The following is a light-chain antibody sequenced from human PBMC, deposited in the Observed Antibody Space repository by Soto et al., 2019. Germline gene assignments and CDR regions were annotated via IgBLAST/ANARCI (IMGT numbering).Light chain of an antibody. CDR2: GAF. Sequence: EIVLTQSPATLSLSPGERATLSCRASPSVPNYLAWYQQKPGQAPRLLIYGAFNRATGIPARFSGSGSGADFTLTISSLEPEDFAVYYCQHYGSSPGTFGQGTKVEIK. J-gene: IGKJ1*01. CDR3: QHYGSSPGT. CDR1: PSVPNY. V-gene: IGKV3-11*01.